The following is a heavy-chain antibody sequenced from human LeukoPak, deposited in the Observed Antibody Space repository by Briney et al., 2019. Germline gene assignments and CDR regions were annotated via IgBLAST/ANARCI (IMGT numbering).Heavy chain of an antibody. CDR3: ARVGRTIVATMAY. CDR1: GYTFTNYG. D-gene: IGHD5-12*01. V-gene: IGHV1-18*01. J-gene: IGHJ1*01. CDR2: ISGNTGDT. Sequence: VASVKVSCKASGYTFTNYGITWVRQAPGQGLEWMGWISGNTGDTNYPQTFQDRVTMTIDASTSTAYLELRSLRSDDTAVYYCARVGRTIVATMAYWGQGTQVTVSS.